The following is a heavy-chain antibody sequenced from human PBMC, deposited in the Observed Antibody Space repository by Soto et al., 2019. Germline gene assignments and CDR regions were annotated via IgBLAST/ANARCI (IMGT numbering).Heavy chain of an antibody. CDR3: ARDRSLGGNPEYFQY. J-gene: IGHJ1*01. CDR2: VSFDGNNK. D-gene: IGHD2-15*01. Sequence: QVQLVESGGGVVQPGRSLRLSCAASGFTFSGYAMHWVRQAPGKGLEWVAVVSFDGNNKYYADSVRGRFSISRDNSKDTLYLQGNSLRVEDTAVYYCARDRSLGGNPEYFQYWGQGTLVTVSS. CDR1: GFTFSGYA. V-gene: IGHV3-30-3*01.